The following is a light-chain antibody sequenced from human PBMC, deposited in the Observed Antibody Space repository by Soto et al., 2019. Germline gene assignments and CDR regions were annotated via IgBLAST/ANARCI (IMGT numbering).Light chain of an antibody. J-gene: IGLJ1*01. CDR2: DVN. V-gene: IGLV2-11*01. CDR3: CSYAGTPYV. CDR1: SSDVGAYNY. Sequence: QSALTQPRSVSGSPGQSVTISCTGTSSDVGAYNYVPWYQQHPDKAPKFMIYDVNKRPSGVPDRFSGSKSGNTASLTISGLQAEDEADYYCCSYAGTPYVFGTGTKLTVL.